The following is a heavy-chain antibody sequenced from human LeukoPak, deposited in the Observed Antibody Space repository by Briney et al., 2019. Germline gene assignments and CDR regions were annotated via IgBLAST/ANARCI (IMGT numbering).Heavy chain of an antibody. V-gene: IGHV3-33*08. D-gene: IGHD1-1*01. CDR3: ARDPLPNWNDGGVY. CDR2: IWYDGSNK. Sequence: GGSLRLSCAASGFTVSSKYMNWVRQAPGKGLEWVAVIWYDGSNKYYADSVKGRFTISRDNSKNTLYLQMNSLRAEDTAVYYCARDPLPNWNDGGVYWGQGTLVTVSS. CDR1: GFTVSSKY. J-gene: IGHJ4*02.